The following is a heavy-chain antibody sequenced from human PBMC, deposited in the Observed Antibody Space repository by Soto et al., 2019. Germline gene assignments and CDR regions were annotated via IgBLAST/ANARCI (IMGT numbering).Heavy chain of an antibody. D-gene: IGHD6-13*01. V-gene: IGHV5-51*01. CDR2: IYPGDSDT. Sequence: PVESLKISCKGSGYSFTSYWIGWVRQMPGKGLEWMGIIYPGDSDTRYSPSFQGQVTISADKSISTAYLQWSSLKASDTAMYYCARLIAAAASGNLYYYYGMDVWGQGTTVTVSS. J-gene: IGHJ6*02. CDR3: ARLIAAAASGNLYYYYGMDV. CDR1: GYSFTSYW.